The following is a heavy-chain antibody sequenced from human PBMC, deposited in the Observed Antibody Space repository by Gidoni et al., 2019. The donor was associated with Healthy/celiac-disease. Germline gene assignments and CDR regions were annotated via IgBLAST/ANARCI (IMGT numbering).Heavy chain of an antibody. Sequence: EVQLVESGGGLVQPGGSLRLSCAASGFTFSSYEMNWVRQAPGKGLEWVSYISSSGSTIYYADSVKGRFTISRDNAKNSLYLQMNSLRAEDTAVYYCARDPYYGSGSYYGFDYWGQGTLVTVSS. CDR2: ISSSGSTI. D-gene: IGHD3-10*01. CDR1: GFTFSSYE. CDR3: ARDPYYGSGSYYGFDY. V-gene: IGHV3-48*03. J-gene: IGHJ4*02.